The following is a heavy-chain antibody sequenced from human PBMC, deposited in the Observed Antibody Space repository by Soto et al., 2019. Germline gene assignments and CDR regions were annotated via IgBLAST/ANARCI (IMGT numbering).Heavy chain of an antibody. V-gene: IGHV3-23*01. CDR3: AQLRGRERFGGIYYFDY. D-gene: IGHD3-10*01. Sequence: GGSLRLSCAASGFTFSSYAMSWVRQAPGKGLEWVSAISGSGGSTYYADSVKGRFPISRDNSKNTLYLQMNSLRAEDTAVYSCAQLRGRERFGGIYYFDYWGQGTLVTVSS. J-gene: IGHJ4*02. CDR2: ISGSGGST. CDR1: GFTFSSYA.